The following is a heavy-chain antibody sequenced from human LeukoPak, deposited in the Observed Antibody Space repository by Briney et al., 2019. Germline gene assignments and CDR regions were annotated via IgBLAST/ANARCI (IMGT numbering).Heavy chain of an antibody. J-gene: IGHJ3*02. CDR1: GYTFTGYY. CDR2: INPNSGGT. Sequence: GASVKVPCKASGYTFTGYYMHWVRQAPGQGLEWMGWINPNSGGTNYAQKFQGRVTMTRDTSITTAYMELSRLTSDDTAVYYCTTRYYDGSGLIWGQGTMVTVSS. D-gene: IGHD3-22*01. CDR3: TTRYYDGSGLI. V-gene: IGHV1-2*02.